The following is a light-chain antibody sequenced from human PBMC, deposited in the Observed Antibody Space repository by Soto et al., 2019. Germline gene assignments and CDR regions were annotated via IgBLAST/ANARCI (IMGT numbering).Light chain of an antibody. CDR3: KKKNNWPPA. Sequence: EIVMTQSPAALSVSPGERATLSCRASQSVSSNLAWYQQKPGQAPRLLIYGASTRATGIPARFSGSGSGTDFTLTISSLRFEDFAVYYCKKKNNWPPAFGKGTRVEIK. CDR1: QSVSSN. CDR2: GAS. J-gene: IGKJ1*01. V-gene: IGKV3D-15*01.